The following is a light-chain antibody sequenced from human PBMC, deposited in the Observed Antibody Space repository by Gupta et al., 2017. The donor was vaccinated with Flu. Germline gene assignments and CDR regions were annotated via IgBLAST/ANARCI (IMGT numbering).Light chain of an antibody. CDR2: AAS. V-gene: IGKV1-12*01. CDR1: RDISNW. Sequence: IQMTQSPSSVSASIGDRVTITCRANRDISNWFVWYQQIPGKAPKLLIYAASNLQNGVPSRFSGSGSGTDFTLTINSLQAEDFATYYCQQSNSFPFTFGPGTKVDIK. J-gene: IGKJ3*01. CDR3: QQSNSFPFT.